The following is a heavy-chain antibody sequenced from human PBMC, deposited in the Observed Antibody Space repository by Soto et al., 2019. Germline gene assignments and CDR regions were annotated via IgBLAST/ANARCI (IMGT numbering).Heavy chain of an antibody. CDR3: ARDPTEGYCSGGSCSTEYGMDV. V-gene: IGHV1-69*13. J-gene: IGHJ6*02. CDR2: IIPNFGAT. Sequence: SVKVSCKASGYTFTGYYMHWVRQAPGQGLEWMGGIIPNFGATNYAQKFQGRVTITADESTSTAYMELSSLRSEDTAVYYCARDPTEGYCSGGSCSTEYGMDVWGQGTTVTVSS. D-gene: IGHD2-15*01. CDR1: GYTFTGYY.